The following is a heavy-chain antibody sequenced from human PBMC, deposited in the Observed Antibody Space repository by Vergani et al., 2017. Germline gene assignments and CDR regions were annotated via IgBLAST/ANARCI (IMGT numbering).Heavy chain of an antibody. V-gene: IGHV1-2*02. CDR1: GYTFTGYY. D-gene: IGHD6-13*01. Sequence: QVQLVQSGAEVKKPGASVKVSCKASGYTFTGYYMHWVRQAPGQGLEWMGWINPNSGGTNYAQKVQGRVTMTRDTSISTAYMELSRLRSDDPAVYFCAKDISSWYYFDYWGQGTLVTVSS. CDR3: AKDISSWYYFDY. CDR2: INPNSGGT. J-gene: IGHJ4*02.